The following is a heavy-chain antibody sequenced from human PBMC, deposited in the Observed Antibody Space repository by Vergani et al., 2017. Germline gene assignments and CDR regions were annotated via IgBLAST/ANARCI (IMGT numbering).Heavy chain of an antibody. Sequence: EVQLVESGGGLVQPGGSLRLSCAASGFTVSSNYMSWVRQAPGKGLEWVSVIYSGGSTYYADSVKGRFTISRDHSKNTLYLQMNSLRAEDTSVYYCARDREDYYDVYGMDVWGQGTTVTVSS. J-gene: IGHJ6*02. CDR1: GFTVSSNY. CDR2: IYSGGST. V-gene: IGHV3-66*02. CDR3: ARDREDYYDVYGMDV. D-gene: IGHD3-22*01.